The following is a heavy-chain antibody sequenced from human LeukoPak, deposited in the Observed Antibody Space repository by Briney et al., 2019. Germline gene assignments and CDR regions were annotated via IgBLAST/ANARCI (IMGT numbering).Heavy chain of an antibody. CDR1: GGTFSSYA. CDR2: IIPTFGTA. CDR3: AREVSSSGWYPRDAFDI. V-gene: IGHV1-69*05. J-gene: IGHJ3*02. Sequence: SVKVSCKASGGTFSSYAISWVRQAPGQGLEWMGRIIPTFGTANYAQKFQGRVTITTDESTSTAYMELSSLRSEDTAVYYCAREVSSSGWYPRDAFDIWGQGTMVTVSS. D-gene: IGHD6-19*01.